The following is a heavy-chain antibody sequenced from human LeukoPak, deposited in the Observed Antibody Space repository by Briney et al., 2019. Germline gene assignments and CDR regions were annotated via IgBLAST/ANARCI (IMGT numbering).Heavy chain of an antibody. CDR3: ARDSGYSSSWFNYYYYMDV. Sequence: GASVKVSCKASGYTFTSYYMHWVRQAPGQGLEWMGLINPTGDSTGYARKFQGRVTMTRDTSTSTVYMELSSLRSEDTAVYYCARDSGYSSSWFNYYYYMDVWGKGTTVTISS. CDR2: INPTGDST. J-gene: IGHJ6*03. D-gene: IGHD6-13*01. V-gene: IGHV1-46*01. CDR1: GYTFTSYY.